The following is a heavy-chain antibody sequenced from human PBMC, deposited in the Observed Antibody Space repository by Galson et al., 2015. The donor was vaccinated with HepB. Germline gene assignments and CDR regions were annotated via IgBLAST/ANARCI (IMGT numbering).Heavy chain of an antibody. CDR2: ISSNGDNT. CDR1: GFTFRTYA. J-gene: IGHJ6*02. D-gene: IGHD3-16*01. Sequence: SLRLSCAASGFTFRTYAMHWVRQAPGKGLEYVSGISSNGDNTYYADSVKGRFTISRDNSKNTLYLQMSSLRAEDTAVYYCVKDPWGDMDVWGRGTTVTVSS. V-gene: IGHV3-64D*06. CDR3: VKDPWGDMDV.